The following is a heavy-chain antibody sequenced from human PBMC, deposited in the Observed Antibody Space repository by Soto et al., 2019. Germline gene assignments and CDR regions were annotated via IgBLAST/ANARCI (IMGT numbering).Heavy chain of an antibody. J-gene: IGHJ4*02. CDR1: GFTFSIYV. V-gene: IGHV3-23*01. D-gene: IGHD5-12*01. Sequence: GGSLRLSCAASGFTFSIYVMSWVRQAPGKGLEWVSGISGSGGSTYYADSVKGRFTISRDNSKNTLYLQMNSLRAEDTAVYYCARRSGMATIYEYYFDYWGQGTLVTVSS. CDR3: ARRSGMATIYEYYFDY. CDR2: ISGSGGST.